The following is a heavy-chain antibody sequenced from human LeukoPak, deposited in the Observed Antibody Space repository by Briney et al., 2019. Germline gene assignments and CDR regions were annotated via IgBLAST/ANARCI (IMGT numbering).Heavy chain of an antibody. Sequence: GGSLRLSCAASGFSFSSNHMTWVRQVPGRGPEWVANVNRDGSETYYLDSVKGRFTISKDNAKNSLYLQMNSLRAEDTALYHCARNNGMDVWGQGTTVIVSS. CDR1: GFSFSSNH. CDR3: ARNNGMDV. J-gene: IGHJ6*02. CDR2: VNRDGSET. V-gene: IGHV3-7*03.